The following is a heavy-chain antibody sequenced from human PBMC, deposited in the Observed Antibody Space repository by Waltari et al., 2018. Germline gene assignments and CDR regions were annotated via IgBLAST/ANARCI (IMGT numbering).Heavy chain of an antibody. J-gene: IGHJ4*02. CDR1: AFPFDEYA. CDR2: INCIGGYL. Sequence: EVQLVESGGRLVRPGGSFSLSCAASAFPFDEYAMTWVRQAPGNGLQWVSSINCIGGYLTYADSVKGRFTVSRDNAKRTLYLQMDSLRVEDTAFYYCARRNSGEDYWGQGTLVTVSS. V-gene: IGHV3-20*04. D-gene: IGHD2-15*01. CDR3: ARRNSGEDY.